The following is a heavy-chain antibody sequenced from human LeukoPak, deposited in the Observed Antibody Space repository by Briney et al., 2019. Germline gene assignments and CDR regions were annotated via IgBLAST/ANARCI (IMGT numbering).Heavy chain of an antibody. CDR3: ARGGSSWYYFDY. CDR1: GFTFTTYW. D-gene: IGHD6-13*01. Sequence: GESLRLSCAASGFTFTTYWMSWVRQAPGKGLEWVANIKQDGTEKYYVDSVKGRFTISRDNAKNSLYLQMNSLRAEDTAVYYCARGGSSWYYFDYWGQGTLVTVSS. J-gene: IGHJ4*02. V-gene: IGHV3-7*01. CDR2: IKQDGTEK.